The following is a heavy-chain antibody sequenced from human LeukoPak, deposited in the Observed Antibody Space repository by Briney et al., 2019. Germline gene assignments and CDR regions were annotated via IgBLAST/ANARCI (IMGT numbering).Heavy chain of an antibody. CDR2: IRYDETNK. CDR3: AKDQTADPYGMATIRGGAYFDY. D-gene: IGHD5-24*01. V-gene: IGHV3-30*02. J-gene: IGHJ4*02. Sequence: GGSLRLSCAASGFTFNSNGMHWVRQAPGKGLEWVAFIRYDETNKYYADSVKGRFTISRDNSKNTMYLQMSSLRADDTAVYYCAKDQTADPYGMATIRGGAYFDYWGQGTLVTVSS. CDR1: GFTFNSNG.